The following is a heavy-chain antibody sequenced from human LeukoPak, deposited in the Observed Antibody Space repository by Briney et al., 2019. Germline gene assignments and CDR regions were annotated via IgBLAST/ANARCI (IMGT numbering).Heavy chain of an antibody. J-gene: IGHJ4*02. V-gene: IGHV4-31*11. CDR1: GGSISSGGYS. Sequence: PSETLSLTCAVSGGSISSGGYSWSWIRQHPGKGLEWIGYIYYSGGTYYNPSLKSRVTISVDTSKNQFSLKLSSETAADTAVYYCARAGITGTTRPFDYWGQGTLVTVSS. CDR2: IYYSGGT. CDR3: ARAGITGTTRPFDY. D-gene: IGHD1-7*01.